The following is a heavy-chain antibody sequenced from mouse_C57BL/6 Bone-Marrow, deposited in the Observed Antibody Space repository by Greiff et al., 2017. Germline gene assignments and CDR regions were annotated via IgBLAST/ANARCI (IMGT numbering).Heavy chain of an antibody. CDR2: IYPGDGDT. CDR3: AWAMDY. CDR1: GYAFSSSW. Sequence: VQLQQSGPELVKPGASVKISCKASGYAFSSSWMNWVKQRPGKGLEWIGRIYPGDGDTNYNGKFKGKAILTADKSSSTAYMQLSSLTSEDSAVYFCAWAMDYWGQGTSVTVSS. J-gene: IGHJ4*01. V-gene: IGHV1-82*01.